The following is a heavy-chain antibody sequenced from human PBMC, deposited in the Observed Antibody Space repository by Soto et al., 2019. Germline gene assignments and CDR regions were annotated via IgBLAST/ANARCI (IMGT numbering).Heavy chain of an antibody. J-gene: IGHJ2*01. Sequence: QVQLQESGPGLVKPSQTLSLTCTVSGGSISSDGSYWSWIRQHPGKGLAFIGYILYSGTTYYNPSLKSRVTISVDTSNNQFSLKLSSVTAADTAVYYCARDPAAMGPDRYFDLWGRGTLVTVSS. CDR2: ILYSGTT. CDR3: ARDPAAMGPDRYFDL. CDR1: GGSISSDGSY. V-gene: IGHV4-31*03. D-gene: IGHD5-18*01.